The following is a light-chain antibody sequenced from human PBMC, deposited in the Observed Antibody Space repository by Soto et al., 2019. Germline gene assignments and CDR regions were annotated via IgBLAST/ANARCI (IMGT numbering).Light chain of an antibody. Sequence: EIVLTQSPGTLSLSPGDTATLSCQASQTGSTSFSWYQQKPGQPPRLLIYGETFRATGIPDRFSGSGSGTVFPLTSHILEPEDFAVYYRQRYGGSVSFGEGTKVE. J-gene: IGKJ4*01. CDR3: QRYGGSVS. CDR1: QTGSTS. CDR2: GET. V-gene: IGKV3-20*01.